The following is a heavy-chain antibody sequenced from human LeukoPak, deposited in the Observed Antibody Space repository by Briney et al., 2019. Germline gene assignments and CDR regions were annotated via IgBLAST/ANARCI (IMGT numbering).Heavy chain of an antibody. CDR1: GFTFSSDW. CDR3: ARVGYGGTYYVK. D-gene: IGHD1-26*01. CDR2: IKEDGSEK. J-gene: IGHJ4*02. Sequence: GGSLRLSCAASGFTFSSDWMSWVRQPPGKGLEWVANIKEDGSEKYYVDSVKGRFTISRDNAKNSLYLQMNSLRAEDTAVYYCARVGYGGTYYVKWGQGTLVTVSS. V-gene: IGHV3-7*01.